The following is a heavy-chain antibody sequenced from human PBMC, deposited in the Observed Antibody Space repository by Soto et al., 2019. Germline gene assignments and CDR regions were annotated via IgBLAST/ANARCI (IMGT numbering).Heavy chain of an antibody. Sequence: GGSLRLSCAASGITFSNHALSWVRQAPGKGLEWVSGISGSGANTHYADSVKGRFTISRDNSKNTLSLQMNSLSPDDTAVYYCAKDMGSGGSCYSFRCDYYGMDVWGQGTTVTVSS. D-gene: IGHD2-15*01. CDR1: GITFSNHA. V-gene: IGHV3-23*01. CDR3: AKDMGSGGSCYSFRCDYYGMDV. J-gene: IGHJ6*02. CDR2: ISGSGANT.